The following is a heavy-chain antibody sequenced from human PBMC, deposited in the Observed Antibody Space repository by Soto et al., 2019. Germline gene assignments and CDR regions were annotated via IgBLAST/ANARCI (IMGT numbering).Heavy chain of an antibody. CDR3: ARAFYDFLGQ. D-gene: IGHD3-3*01. CDR2: IHWNDDK. Sequence: SGPTLVNPTQTLTLTCSLSGSSLSTSGVSVGWIRQPPGKALEWLAVIHWNDDKHYRPSLKTRLAITKDTSKSQVVLTMTNMDPVDTATYYCARAFYDFLGQWGQGTLVTVSS. CDR1: GSSLSTSGVS. V-gene: IGHV2-5*01. J-gene: IGHJ4*01.